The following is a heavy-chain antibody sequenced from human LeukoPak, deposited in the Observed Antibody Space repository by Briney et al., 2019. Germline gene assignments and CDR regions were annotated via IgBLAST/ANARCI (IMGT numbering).Heavy chain of an antibody. D-gene: IGHD3-9*01. V-gene: IGHV4-34*01. Sequence: SETLSLTCAVYGGSFSGYYWSWVRQPPGKGLEWIGEINHSGSTNYNPSLKSRVTISVDTSKNQSSLKLSSVTAADTAVYYCARGMSYDILTGYYYFDYWGQGTPVTVSS. CDR2: INHSGST. J-gene: IGHJ4*02. CDR1: GGSFSGYY. CDR3: ARGMSYDILTGYYYFDY.